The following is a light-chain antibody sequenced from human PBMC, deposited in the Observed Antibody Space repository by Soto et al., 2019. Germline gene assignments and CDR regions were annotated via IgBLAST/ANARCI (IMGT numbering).Light chain of an antibody. V-gene: IGKV3-20*01. J-gene: IGKJ2*01. CDR2: GAS. CDR1: QSLTSTY. CDR3: QHYESSPPSYT. Sequence: EIVLTQSPGTLSLSPGERATLSCRASQSLTSTYLAWYQQKPGQAPRLFIYGASSRATGIPDRFSGSGSGTDFTLTISRLEPDDFAVYYCQHYESSPPSYTFGQGTKLEIK.